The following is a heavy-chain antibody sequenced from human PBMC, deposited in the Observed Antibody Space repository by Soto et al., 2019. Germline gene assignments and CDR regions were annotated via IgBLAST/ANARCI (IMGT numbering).Heavy chain of an antibody. CDR2: ISYDGSNK. CDR1: GFTFSSYA. J-gene: IGHJ3*02. CDR3: ASWGGTVTIYAFDI. D-gene: IGHD4-17*01. Sequence: PGGSLRLSCAASGFTFSSYAMHWVRQAPGKGLEWVAVISYDGSNKYYADSVKGRFTISRDNSKNTLYLQMNSLRAEDTAVYYCASWGGTVTIYAFDIWGQGTMVTVSS. V-gene: IGHV3-30-3*01.